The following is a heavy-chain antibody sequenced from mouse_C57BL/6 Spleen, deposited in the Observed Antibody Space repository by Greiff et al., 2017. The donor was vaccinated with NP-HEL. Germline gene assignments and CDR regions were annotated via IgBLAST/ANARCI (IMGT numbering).Heavy chain of an antibody. CDR2: IHPNSGST. CDR3: ARKVPYDYDNAMDY. CDR1: GYTFTSYW. J-gene: IGHJ4*01. V-gene: IGHV1-64*01. Sequence: VKLVESGAELVKPGASVKLSCKASGYTFTSYWMHWVKQRPGQGLEWIGMIHPNSGSTNYNEKFKSKATLTVDKSSSTAYMQLSSLTSEDSAVYYCARKVPYDYDNAMDYWGQGTSVTVSS. D-gene: IGHD2-4*01.